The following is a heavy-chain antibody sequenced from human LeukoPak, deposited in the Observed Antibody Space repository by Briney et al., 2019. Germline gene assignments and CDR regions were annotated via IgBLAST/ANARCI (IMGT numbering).Heavy chain of an antibody. D-gene: IGHD3-3*01. CDR1: GFTFSSYW. J-gene: IGHJ4*02. V-gene: IGHV3-7*01. CDR3: ARVPDFWSGYPIKAIDY. Sequence: GGSLRLSCAASGFTFSSYWMSWVRQAPGKGLEWVANIKQDGSEKYYVDSAKGRFTISRDNAKNSLYLQMNSLRAEDTAVYYCARVPDFWSGYPIKAIDYWGQGTLVAVSS. CDR2: IKQDGSEK.